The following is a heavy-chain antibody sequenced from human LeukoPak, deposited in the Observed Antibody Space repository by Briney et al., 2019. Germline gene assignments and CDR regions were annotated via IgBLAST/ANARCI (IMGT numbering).Heavy chain of an antibody. Sequence: PGGSLRLSCAASGFTFSSYWMSWVRQAPGKGLEWVANIKQDGSEKYYVDSVKGRFTISRDNAKNSLYLQMNSLRAEDTAVYYCAREPPYYYYYGMDVWGQGTTVTVSS. J-gene: IGHJ6*02. CDR1: GFTFSSYW. CDR2: IKQDGSEK. CDR3: AREPPYYYYYGMDV. D-gene: IGHD2-21*01. V-gene: IGHV3-7*01.